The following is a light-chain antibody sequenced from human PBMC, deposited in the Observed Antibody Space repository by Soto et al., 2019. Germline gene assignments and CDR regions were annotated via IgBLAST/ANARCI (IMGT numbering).Light chain of an antibody. CDR1: QSISTNY. CDR3: QQYDHGIT. Sequence: EIVLTQSPGTLSLSPGERATLSCRASQSISTNYLAWYQQKPGQAPRLLIYGASNRATGVPDRFSGSGSGTDFTLTISRLEPEDFAVYSCQQYDHGITLGGRT. V-gene: IGKV3-20*01. CDR2: GAS. J-gene: IGKJ4*01.